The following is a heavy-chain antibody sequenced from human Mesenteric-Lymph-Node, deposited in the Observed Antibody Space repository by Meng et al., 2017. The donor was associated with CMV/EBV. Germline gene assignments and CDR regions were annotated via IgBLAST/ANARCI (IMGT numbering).Heavy chain of an antibody. J-gene: IGHJ6*02. CDR2: IYYSGST. CDR3: ARDGRYSGYEVGWYYGMDV. V-gene: IGHV4-39*07. D-gene: IGHD5-12*01. CDR1: GGSISSSSYY. Sequence: SETLSLTCTVSGGSISSSSYYWGWIRQPPGKGLEWIGSIYYSGSTYYNPSLKSRVTISVDTSKNQFSLKLSSVTAADTAVYYCARDGRYSGYEVGWYYGMDVWGQGTTVTVSS.